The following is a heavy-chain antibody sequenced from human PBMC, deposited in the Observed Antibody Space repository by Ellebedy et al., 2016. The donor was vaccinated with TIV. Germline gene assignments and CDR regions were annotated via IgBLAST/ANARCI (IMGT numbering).Heavy chain of an antibody. J-gene: IGHJ4*02. Sequence: GESLKISCAVSGFTFSSYEMNWVRQAPGKGLEWVSYISGSASVTAYADSVKGRFTISRDNAKNSLYLQMDSLRAEDMAVYYCAKDLSESEWELGFDYWGQGTLVTVSS. CDR3: AKDLSESEWELGFDY. CDR1: GFTFSSYE. D-gene: IGHD1-26*01. CDR2: ISGSASVT. V-gene: IGHV3-48*03.